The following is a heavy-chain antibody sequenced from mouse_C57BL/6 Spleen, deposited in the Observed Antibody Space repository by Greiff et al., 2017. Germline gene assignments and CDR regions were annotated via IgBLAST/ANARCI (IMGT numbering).Heavy chain of an antibody. CDR3: ARPTGTWGYAMDY. CDR1: GFTFSDYG. J-gene: IGHJ4*01. CDR2: ISSGSSTI. Sequence: EVMLVESGGGLVKPGGSLKLSCAASGFTFSDYGMHWVRQAPEKGLEWVAYISSGSSTIYYADTVKGRFTISRDNAKNTLFLQMTSLRSEDTAMYYCARPTGTWGYAMDYWGQGTSVTVSS. D-gene: IGHD4-1*02. V-gene: IGHV5-17*01.